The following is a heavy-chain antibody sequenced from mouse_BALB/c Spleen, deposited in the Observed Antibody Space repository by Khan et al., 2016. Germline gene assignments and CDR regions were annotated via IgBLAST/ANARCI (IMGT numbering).Heavy chain of an antibody. CDR2: INPGSGGT. CDR1: GYAFTNYL. J-gene: IGHJ4*01. CDR3: ARYDGNYYAMDY. D-gene: IGHD2-3*01. V-gene: IGHV1-54*01. Sequence: QVQLQQSGAELVRPGTSVKVSCKASGYAFTNYLTEWVKQRPGQGLEWIGVINPGSGGTNYNEKFKGKATLTADKSSSTAYMQLSSLTSEDSAVYCCARYDGNYYAMDYWGQGTSVTVSS.